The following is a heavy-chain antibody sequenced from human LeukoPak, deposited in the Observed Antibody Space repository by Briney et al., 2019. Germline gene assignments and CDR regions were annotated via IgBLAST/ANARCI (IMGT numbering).Heavy chain of an antibody. D-gene: IGHD6-19*01. J-gene: IGHJ3*02. Sequence: PGGSLRLSCAASGFTFSSYSMNWVRQAPGKGLEWVSSISSSSSYIYYADSVKGRFTISRDNAKNSLYLQMNSLRAEDTALYHCARGYSSGWYGFPYAFDIWGQGTMVAVSS. CDR3: ARGYSSGWYGFPYAFDI. CDR2: ISSSSSYI. V-gene: IGHV3-21*04. CDR1: GFTFSSYS.